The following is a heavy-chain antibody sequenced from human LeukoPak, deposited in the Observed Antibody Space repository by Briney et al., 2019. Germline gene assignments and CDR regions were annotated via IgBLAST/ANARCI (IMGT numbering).Heavy chain of an antibody. CDR1: GYTLTELS. D-gene: IGHD1-14*01. CDR3: ATGGMNLNLNLDY. CDR2: FDPEDAET. J-gene: IGHJ4*02. V-gene: IGHV1-24*01. Sequence: ASVKVSCKVSGYTLTELSMHWVRQAPGKGLEWMGGFDPEDAETIYAQKFQSRVTMTEDTSTDTAYMELSSLRSEDTAVYYCATGGMNLNLNLDYWGQGTLVTVSS.